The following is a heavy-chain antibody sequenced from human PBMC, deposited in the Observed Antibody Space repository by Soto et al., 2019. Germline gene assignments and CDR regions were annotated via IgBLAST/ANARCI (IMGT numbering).Heavy chain of an antibody. Sequence: GGSLRLSCAASGFTFSSYWMHWVRQAPGKGLEWVSRINRDGSSTRYADSVKGRFTFSRDNSKNTLSLQMNSLRVEDTAVYYCAKVKVTGYSIFDYWGQGTLVTVSS. CDR1: GFTFSSYW. D-gene: IGHD3-9*01. CDR3: AKVKVTGYSIFDY. J-gene: IGHJ4*02. V-gene: IGHV3-74*01. CDR2: INRDGSST.